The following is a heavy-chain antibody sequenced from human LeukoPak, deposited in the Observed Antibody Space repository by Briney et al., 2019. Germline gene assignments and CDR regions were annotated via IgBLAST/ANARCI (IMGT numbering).Heavy chain of an antibody. J-gene: IGHJ4*02. CDR2: IYTSGST. CDR1: GGSNSSGSYY. D-gene: IGHD3-10*01. V-gene: IGHV4-61*02. Sequence: SETLSLTCTVSGGSNSSGSYYWSWSRQPAAKGLEWIGRIYTSGSTNYNPSLKSRVTMSVDMSTRQISLKLSSVTAADTAVYYCARAVGGDGSGSLWGPGTVVSVSS. CDR3: ARAVGGDGSGSL.